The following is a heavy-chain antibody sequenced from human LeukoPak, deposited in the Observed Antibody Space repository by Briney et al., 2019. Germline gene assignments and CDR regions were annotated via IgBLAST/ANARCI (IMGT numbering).Heavy chain of an antibody. J-gene: IGHJ4*02. D-gene: IGHD5-24*01. V-gene: IGHV4-59*08. Sequence: SETLSLTCSVSVGSISSYYWGWIRRPPGKGLEWIGYIYYSGSTNYNPSLKSRVTISVDTSKNQFSLKVSSVTAADTAVYYCARWDGYNYFFDYWGQGTLVTVSS. CDR3: ARWDGYNYFFDY. CDR2: IYYSGST. CDR1: VGSISSYY.